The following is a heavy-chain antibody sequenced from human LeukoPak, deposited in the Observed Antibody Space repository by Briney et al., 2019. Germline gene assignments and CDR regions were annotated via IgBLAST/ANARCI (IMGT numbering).Heavy chain of an antibody. J-gene: IGHJ6*03. Sequence: TSETLSLTCAVYGGSFSDYYWTWIRQTPGKGLEWIGEMSPSGSSNYNPSLKSRVTISVDTSKNQFSLKLRSVTAADTAVYYCARGRQDVNMILVVMAGVSYYLDVWSKGTPVTAS. V-gene: IGHV4-34*01. D-gene: IGHD3-22*01. CDR3: ARGRQDVNMILVVMAGVSYYLDV. CDR1: GGSFSDYY. CDR2: MSPSGSS.